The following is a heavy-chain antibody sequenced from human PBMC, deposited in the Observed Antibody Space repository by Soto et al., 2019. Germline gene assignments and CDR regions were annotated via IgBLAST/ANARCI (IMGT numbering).Heavy chain of an antibody. CDR1: GFTFSSYG. CDR3: ARVPHITIDVGIDY. J-gene: IGHJ4*02. Sequence: PGGSLRLSCASSGFTFSSYGMHWVRQAPGKGLEWVAVIWYDGSNKYYADSVKGRFTISRDNSKNTLYLQMNSLRAEDTAVYYCARVPHITIDVGIDYWRQGTLVTVSS. CDR2: IWYDGSNK. D-gene: IGHD3-3*01. V-gene: IGHV3-33*01.